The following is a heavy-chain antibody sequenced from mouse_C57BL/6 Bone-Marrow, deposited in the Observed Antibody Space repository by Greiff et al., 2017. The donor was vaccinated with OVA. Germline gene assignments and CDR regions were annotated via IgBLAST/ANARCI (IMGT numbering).Heavy chain of an antibody. V-gene: IGHV2-2*01. J-gene: IGHJ3*01. CDR1: GFSLTSYG. Sequence: VKLEESGPGLVQPSQSLSITCTVSGFSLTSYGVHWVRQSPGKGLEWLGVIWSGGSTDYNAAFISRLSISKDNSKSQVFFKMNSLQADDTAIYYCARKVGDGGPWFAYWGQGTLVTVSA. CDR2: IWSGGST. CDR3: ARKVGDGGPWFAY. D-gene: IGHD1-3*01.